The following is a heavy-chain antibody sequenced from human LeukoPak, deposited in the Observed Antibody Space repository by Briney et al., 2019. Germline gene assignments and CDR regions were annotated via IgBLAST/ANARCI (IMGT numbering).Heavy chain of an antibody. J-gene: IGHJ4*02. Sequence: SETLSLTCTVSGGSIRGSSYFWGWIRQPPGKGLEWIGSIYHSGSTNYNPSLKSRVTISVDTSKNQFSLKLSSVTAADTAVYYCARRSLRGGWYFYWGQGTLVTVSS. V-gene: IGHV4-39*07. CDR1: GGSIRGSSYF. CDR3: ARRSLRGGWYFY. CDR2: IYHSGST. D-gene: IGHD6-19*01.